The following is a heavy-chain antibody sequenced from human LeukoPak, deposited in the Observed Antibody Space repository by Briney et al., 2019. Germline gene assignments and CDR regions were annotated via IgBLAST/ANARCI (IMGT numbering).Heavy chain of an antibody. J-gene: IGHJ5*02. CDR1: GFTFSSYG. V-gene: IGHV3-21*01. CDR3: ARGADGVSSNSRGWFDP. CDR2: ISTSSSYI. D-gene: IGHD2-15*01. Sequence: GGSLRLSCAASGFTFSSYGMSWVRRAPGKGLEWVSSISTSSSYIYYADSVRGRFTISRDNAKNSLYLQMNSLRAEDTAVYSCARGADGVSSNSRGWFDPWGQGTLVTVSS.